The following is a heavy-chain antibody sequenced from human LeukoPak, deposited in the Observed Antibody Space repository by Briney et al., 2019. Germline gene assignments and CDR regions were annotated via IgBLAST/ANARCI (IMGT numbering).Heavy chain of an antibody. Sequence: PGRSLRLSCAASGFTFSSYWMSWVRQAPGKGLEWVANIKQDGSEKYYVDSEKGRFTISRDNAKNSLYLQMNSLRAEDTAVYYCAREDAAWFGESQYYFDYWGQGTLVTVSS. J-gene: IGHJ4*02. CDR1: GFTFSSYW. CDR2: IKQDGSEK. CDR3: AREDAAWFGESQYYFDY. V-gene: IGHV3-7*01. D-gene: IGHD3-10*01.